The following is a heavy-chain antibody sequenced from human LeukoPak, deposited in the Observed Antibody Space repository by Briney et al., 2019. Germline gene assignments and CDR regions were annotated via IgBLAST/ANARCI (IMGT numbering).Heavy chain of an antibody. CDR2: ISSIGSTI. D-gene: IGHD2-21*02. Sequence: GGSLRLSCAASGFTFSDYYMSWIRQAPGKGLEWVSYISSIGSTIYYADSVDGRFTISRDNAKNSLYLQMNSLRAEDTAVYYCARDRTGGDRRFDPWGQGTLVTVSS. V-gene: IGHV3-11*01. CDR3: ARDRTGGDRRFDP. CDR1: GFTFSDYY. J-gene: IGHJ5*02.